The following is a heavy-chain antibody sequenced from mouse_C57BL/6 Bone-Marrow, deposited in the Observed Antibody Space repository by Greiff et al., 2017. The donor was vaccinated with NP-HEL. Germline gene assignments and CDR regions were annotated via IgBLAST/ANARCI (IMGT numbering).Heavy chain of an antibody. J-gene: IGHJ3*01. CDR3: AREDLWVAY. CDR2: IDPSDSYT. Sequence: QVQLQQPGAELVKPGASVKLSCKASGYTFTSYWMQWVKQRPGQGLEWIGEIDPSDSYTNYNQKFKGKATLTVDTSSSTAYMQLSSLTSEDSAVYYCAREDLWVAYWGQGTLVTVSA. CDR1: GYTFTSYW. V-gene: IGHV1-50*01.